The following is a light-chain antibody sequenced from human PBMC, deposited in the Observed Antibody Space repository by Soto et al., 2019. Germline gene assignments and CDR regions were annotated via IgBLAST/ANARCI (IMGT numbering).Light chain of an antibody. CDR1: SSNIGNNY. CDR2: DNN. Sequence: QSVLTQPPSVSAAPRQKVTISCSGSSSNIGNNYVSWYHRVPGTAPKLLIYDNNERPSGIPDRFSVSKSGTSATLDITGLQTGDEGDYYCGTWDSRLRVVVFGGGTKLTVL. J-gene: IGLJ2*01. CDR3: GTWDSRLRVVV. V-gene: IGLV1-51*01.